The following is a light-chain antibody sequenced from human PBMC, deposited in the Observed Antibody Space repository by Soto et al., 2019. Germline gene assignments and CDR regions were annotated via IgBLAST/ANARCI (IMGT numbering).Light chain of an antibody. V-gene: IGLV1-40*01. Sequence: QSALTQPPSVSGAPGQRVTISCTGSNSNIGAGYDVHWYQQLPGTAPKLLIYGNSNRPSGVPDRFSGSKSGTSASLAITGLQAEDEADYYCQSYDSSLSVVFGGGTKVTVL. J-gene: IGLJ2*01. CDR1: NSNIGAGYD. CDR2: GNS. CDR3: QSYDSSLSVV.